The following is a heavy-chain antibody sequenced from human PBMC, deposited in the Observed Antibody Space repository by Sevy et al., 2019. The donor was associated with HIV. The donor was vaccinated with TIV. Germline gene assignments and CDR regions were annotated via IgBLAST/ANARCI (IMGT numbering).Heavy chain of an antibody. CDR3: AGQMTTVTGGAFDI. Sequence: GGSLRLSCAASGFTFSSYAMHWVRQAPGKGLEWVAVISYDGSNKYYADSVKGRFTISRDNSKNTLYLQMNSLRAEDTDVYYCAGQMTTVTGGAFDIWGQGTMVTVSS. J-gene: IGHJ3*02. D-gene: IGHD4-17*01. CDR2: ISYDGSNK. CDR1: GFTFSSYA. V-gene: IGHV3-30-3*01.